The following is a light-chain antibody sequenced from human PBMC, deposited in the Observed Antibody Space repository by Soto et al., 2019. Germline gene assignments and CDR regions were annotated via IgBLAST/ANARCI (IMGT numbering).Light chain of an antibody. Sequence: DFPMTQSPSSLSASVGDRLTIACRASQSIGYYLNWYQQKPGKAPQLLIYAASNLQSGVPSRFSGSGSGTDFTLTITSLQPEDFATYYCQQSYCSRTFGQGTRVEIK. V-gene: IGKV1-39*01. CDR3: QQSYCSRT. CDR1: QSIGYY. CDR2: AAS. J-gene: IGKJ1*01.